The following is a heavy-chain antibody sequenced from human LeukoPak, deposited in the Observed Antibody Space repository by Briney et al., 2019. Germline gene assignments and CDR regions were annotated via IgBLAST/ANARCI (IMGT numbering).Heavy chain of an antibody. CDR3: AKDSGSGWYEFR. J-gene: IGHJ4*02. CDR2: INTQNGNA. D-gene: IGHD6-19*01. CDR1: GYTFFHYA. V-gene: IGHV1-3*03. Sequence: GASVKVSCRASGYTFFHYAIHWVRQAPGQGLEWMGWINTQNGNAYYSKEFQDRVTITRDTSASSAYMELSSLRSEDMAVYYCAKDSGSGWYEFRWGQGTLVTVSS.